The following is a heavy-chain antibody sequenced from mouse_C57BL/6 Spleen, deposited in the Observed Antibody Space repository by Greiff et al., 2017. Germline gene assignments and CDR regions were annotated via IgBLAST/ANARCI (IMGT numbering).Heavy chain of an antibody. CDR1: GYTFTSYW. CDR2: IDPSDSET. V-gene: IGHV1-52*01. D-gene: IGHD1-1*01. Sequence: QVHVKQPGAELVRPGSSVKLSCKASGYTFTSYWMHWVKQRPIQGLEWIGNIDPSDSETHYNQKFKDKATLTVDKSSSTAYMQLSSLTSEDSAVYYCARGITTVVATDYFDYWGQGTTLTVSS. CDR3: ARGITTVVATDYFDY. J-gene: IGHJ2*01.